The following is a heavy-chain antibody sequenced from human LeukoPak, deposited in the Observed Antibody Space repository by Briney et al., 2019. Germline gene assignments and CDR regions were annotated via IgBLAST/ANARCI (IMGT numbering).Heavy chain of an antibody. CDR1: GFTFSSYE. CDR3: AKDSIRAIVGATTVGY. D-gene: IGHD1-26*01. V-gene: IGHV3-48*03. CDR2: ISSSSYI. Sequence: PGGSLRLSCAASGFTFSSYEMNWVRQAPGKGLEWVSYISSSSYIYYADSVKGRFTISRDNSKNTLYLQMNSLRAEDTAVYYCAKDSIRAIVGATTVGYWGQGAMVTVCS. J-gene: IGHJ4*02.